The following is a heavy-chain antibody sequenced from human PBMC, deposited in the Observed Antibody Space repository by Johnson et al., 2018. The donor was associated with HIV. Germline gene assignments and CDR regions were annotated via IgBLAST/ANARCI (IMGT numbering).Heavy chain of an antibody. CDR1: GFTFSDYY. V-gene: IGHV3-33*06. J-gene: IGHJ3*02. Sequence: QMLLVESGGGLVKPGGSLRLSCAASGFTFSDYYMSWIRQAPGKGLEWVAVIWYDGSNKDYADSVKGRFTISRDNSKNTLYLQMNSLRAEDTAVYYCAKGLLIAAAHDAFDIWGQGTMVTVSS. D-gene: IGHD6-13*01. CDR2: IWYDGSNK. CDR3: AKGLLIAAAHDAFDI.